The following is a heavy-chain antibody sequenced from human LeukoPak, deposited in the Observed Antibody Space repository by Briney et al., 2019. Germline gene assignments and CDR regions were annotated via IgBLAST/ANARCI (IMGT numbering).Heavy chain of an antibody. CDR1: GFQFSAYG. J-gene: IGHJ4*02. CDR2: ISSTGTII. V-gene: IGHV3-48*03. D-gene: IGHD4-23*01. Sequence: GGSLRLSCRASGFQFSAYGLNWVRQSPGKGLQWISYISSTGTIIYYGDSVEGRFTISRDNARNSLALQMHSLRPEDTAVYYCARDLDEVGANLRRELAFWGQGTLITVSS. CDR3: ARDLDEVGANLRRELAF.